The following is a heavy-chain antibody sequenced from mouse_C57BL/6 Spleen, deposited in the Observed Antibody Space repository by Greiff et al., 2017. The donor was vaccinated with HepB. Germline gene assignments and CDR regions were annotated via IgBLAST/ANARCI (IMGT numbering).Heavy chain of an antibody. J-gene: IGHJ4*01. Sequence: QVQLQQPGAELVKPGASVKLSCKASGYTFTSYWMHWVKQRPGQGLEWIGMIHPNSGSTNYNEKFKSKATLTVDKSSSTAYMQLSSLTSEDSAVYYCARSGLRGGYAMDYWGQGTSVTVSS. CDR2: IHPNSGST. CDR3: ARSGLRGGYAMDY. D-gene: IGHD1-1*01. CDR1: GYTFTSYW. V-gene: IGHV1-64*01.